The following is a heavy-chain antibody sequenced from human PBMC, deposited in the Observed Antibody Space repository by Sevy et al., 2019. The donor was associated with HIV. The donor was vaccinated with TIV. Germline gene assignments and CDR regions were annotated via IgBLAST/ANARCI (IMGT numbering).Heavy chain of an antibody. CDR1: GFTFSSYG. CDR2: IRYDGSNK. CDR3: AKMPIQYSGGSDWFDP. D-gene: IGHD6-19*01. J-gene: IGHJ5*02. V-gene: IGHV3-30*02. Sequence: GGSLRLSCAASGFTFSSYGMHWVRQAPGKGLEWVAFIRYDGSNKYYADSVKGRFTISRDNSKNTLYLQMNSLRAEDTAVYYCAKMPIQYSGGSDWFDPWGQGTLVTVSS.